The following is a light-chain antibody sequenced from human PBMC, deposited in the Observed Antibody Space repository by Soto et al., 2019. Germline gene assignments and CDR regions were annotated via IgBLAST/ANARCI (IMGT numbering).Light chain of an antibody. J-gene: IGLJ1*01. CDR3: AAWDDSLSGRYV. V-gene: IGLV1-47*01. Sequence: QSVLTQPPSASGTPGQRVTISCSGMSSNFGSNYVYWYQQLPGTAPKLLIYRNNQRPSGVPDRFSGSKSGTSASLAISGLRSEDEADYYCAAWDDSLSGRYVFGTGTKVTVL. CDR2: RNN. CDR1: SSNFGSNY.